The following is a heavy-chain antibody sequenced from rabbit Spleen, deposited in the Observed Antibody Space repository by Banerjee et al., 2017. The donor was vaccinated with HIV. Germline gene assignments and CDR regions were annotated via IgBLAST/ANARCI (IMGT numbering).Heavy chain of an antibody. V-gene: IGHV1S43*01. CDR1: GFDLSQNYV. Sequence: QEQLEESGGGLVKPGGTLTLTCKASGFDLSQNYVMCWVRQAPGKGLEWIGCIGSNSGNTYYASWAKGRFSISTSTSLNTVTLQLNSLTAADTATYFCAREGGTVVAGAFDLWGPGTLVTVS. CDR3: AREGGTVVAGAFDL. J-gene: IGHJ4*01. D-gene: IGHD4-1*01. CDR2: IGSNSGNT.